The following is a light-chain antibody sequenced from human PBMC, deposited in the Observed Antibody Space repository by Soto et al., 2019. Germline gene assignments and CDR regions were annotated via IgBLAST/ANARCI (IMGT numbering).Light chain of an antibody. J-gene: IGKJ4*01. CDR3: HQTQTFPFT. CDR1: PAISSW. Sequence: DIQMTPSPSSVSASVADRVTITCRASPAISSWLAWYQQQLGKAPKLLIYAASSLQSGVPSRFSGSGSGTDFTLTISSLQPEDFATYYCHQTQTFPFTFGGGTKVEIK. V-gene: IGKV1D-12*01. CDR2: AAS.